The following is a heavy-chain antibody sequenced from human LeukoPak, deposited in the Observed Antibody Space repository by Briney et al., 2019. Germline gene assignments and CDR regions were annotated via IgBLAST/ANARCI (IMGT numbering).Heavy chain of an antibody. CDR2: ISWNSGSI. J-gene: IGHJ4*02. CDR1: GFTFLDYV. Sequence: GRSLRLSCAASGFTFLDYVMHWVRQAPGRGLAWVSGISWNSGSIGYADSVKGRFTISRNNAKNPLYLQMNSLRAGDTALYYCAKGTLPDYGGQGTLVTVPS. V-gene: IGHV3-9*01. CDR3: AKGTLPDY.